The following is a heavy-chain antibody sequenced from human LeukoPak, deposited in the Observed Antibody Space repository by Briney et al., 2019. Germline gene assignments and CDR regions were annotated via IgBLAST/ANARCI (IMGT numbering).Heavy chain of an antibody. D-gene: IGHD5-12*01. J-gene: IGHJ6*03. CDR1: GGSFSGYY. CDR2: INHSGNT. CDR3: ASRGGYRFRFTDYYSYYMDV. V-gene: IGHV4-34*01. Sequence: SETLSLTCAVYGGSFSGYYWSWIRQPPGKGLEWIGEINHSGNTKYNPSLKSRVTISVDTSKNQFSLKLNSVTAADTAVYYCASRGGYRFRFTDYYSYYMDVWGNGTTVTVSS.